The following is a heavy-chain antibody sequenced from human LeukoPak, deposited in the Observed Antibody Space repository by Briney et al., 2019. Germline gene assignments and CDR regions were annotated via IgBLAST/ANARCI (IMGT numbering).Heavy chain of an antibody. CDR3: VSGGDYHVRLCTY. CDR1: EFTFSSYV. J-gene: IGHJ4*01. D-gene: IGHD4-17*01. Sequence: GGSLRLSCAASEFTFSSYVMAWVRQAPGKGLEWVSTITPGGGTYYADSVEGRFTISRDNSKNTLYLQMNSLTAEDTAVYYCVSGGDYHVRLCTYWGQGTLVTVSS. V-gene: IGHV3-23*01. CDR2: ITPGGGT.